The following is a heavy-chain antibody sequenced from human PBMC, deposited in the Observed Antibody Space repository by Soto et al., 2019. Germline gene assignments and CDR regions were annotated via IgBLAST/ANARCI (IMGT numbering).Heavy chain of an antibody. CDR1: GFPFSSFG. CDR3: ARGVVGAAHPIDF. Sequence: QVQVVESGGGVVQPGKSLRLSCAAAGFPFSSFGMHWVRQAPGQGLEWVAVITYDGTYKYYGDSVKGRFTISRENSKDTLYLQMDSLRGEDTALYYCARGVVGAAHPIDFWGQGTLVTVSS. D-gene: IGHD1-26*01. J-gene: IGHJ4*02. CDR2: ITYDGTYK. V-gene: IGHV3-30*03.